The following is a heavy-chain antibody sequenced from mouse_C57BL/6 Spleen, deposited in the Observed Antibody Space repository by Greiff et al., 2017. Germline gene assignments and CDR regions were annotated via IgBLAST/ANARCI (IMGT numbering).Heavy chain of an antibody. CDR1: GFNIKDYY. CDR2: IDPEDGET. Sequence: VHVKQSGAELVKPGASVKLSCTASGFNIKDYYMHWVKQRTEQGLEWIGRIDPEDGETKYAPKFQGKATITADTSSNTAYLQLSSLTSEDTAVYYCARSHYGSSFLFDYWGQGTTLTVSS. CDR3: ARSHYGSSFLFDY. V-gene: IGHV14-2*01. J-gene: IGHJ2*01. D-gene: IGHD1-1*01.